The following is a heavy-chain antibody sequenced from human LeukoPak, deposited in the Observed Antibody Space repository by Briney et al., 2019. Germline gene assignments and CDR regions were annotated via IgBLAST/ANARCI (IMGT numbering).Heavy chain of an antibody. J-gene: IGHJ4*02. CDR2: IYYSGST. CDR3: AREVATIGGFDY. V-gene: IGHV4-59*01. Sequence: PSETLSLTCTVSGGSISSYYWSWIRQPPGKGLEWIGYIYYSGSTNYNPSLKSRVTISVDTSKNQFSLKLSSVTAADTAVYYCAREVATIGGFDYWGQGTLVTVSS. D-gene: IGHD5-12*01. CDR1: GGSISSYY.